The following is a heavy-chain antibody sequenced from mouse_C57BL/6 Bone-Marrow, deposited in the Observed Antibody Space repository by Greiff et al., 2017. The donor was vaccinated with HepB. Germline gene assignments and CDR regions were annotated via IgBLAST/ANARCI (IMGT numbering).Heavy chain of an antibody. CDR2: INPGSGGT. CDR3: ARWGSNPYYYAMDY. V-gene: IGHV1-54*01. CDR1: GYAFTNYL. J-gene: IGHJ4*01. D-gene: IGHD1-1*01. Sequence: VQLQQSGAELVRPGTSVKVSCKASGYAFTNYLIEWVKQRPGQGLEWIGVINPGSGGTNYNEKFKGKATLTADKSSSTAYMQLSSLTSEDSAVYFCARWGSNPYYYAMDYWGQGTSVTVSS.